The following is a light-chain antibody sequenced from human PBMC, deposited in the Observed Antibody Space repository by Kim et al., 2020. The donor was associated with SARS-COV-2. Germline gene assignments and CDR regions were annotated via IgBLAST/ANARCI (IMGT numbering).Light chain of an antibody. CDR1: QSVRNH. CDR3: QQYGSSRS. J-gene: IGKJ1*01. Sequence: SVAPGDSVTLSGRASQSVRNHVAWYSQKPGQPPRLLIHGAANRATGIPDRCSGSGSGTDFTRTISRLEPEDFAMYFCQQYGSSRSFGQGTKVDIK. CDR2: GAA. V-gene: IGKV3-20*01.